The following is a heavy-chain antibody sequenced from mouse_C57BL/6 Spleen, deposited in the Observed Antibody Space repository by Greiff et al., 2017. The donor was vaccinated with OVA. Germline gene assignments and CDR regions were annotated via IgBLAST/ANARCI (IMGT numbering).Heavy chain of an antibody. CDR2: IDPETGGT. V-gene: IGHV1-15*01. Sequence: LVESGAELVRPGASVTLSCKASGYTFTDYEMHWVKQTPVHGLEWIGAIDPETGGTAYNQKFKGKAILTADKSSSTAYMELRSLTSEDSAVYYCTRRSTGTVAWFAYWGQGTLVTVSA. CDR3: TRRSTGTVAWFAY. D-gene: IGHD4-1*02. J-gene: IGHJ3*01. CDR1: GYTFTDYE.